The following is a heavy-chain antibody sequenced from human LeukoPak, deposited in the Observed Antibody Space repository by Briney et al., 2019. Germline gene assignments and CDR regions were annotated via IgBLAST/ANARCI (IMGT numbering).Heavy chain of an antibody. J-gene: IGHJ4*02. Sequence: GGSLRLSCAAPLVTFSTYTICSVRQAPGKGLEWVSSITGSGGGTTYADSVKGRFTISRDDSKSTLYLQMNSLRAEYTPVYYCASESYGLLVAALQRVDSFEYWGQGTLVTVSS. V-gene: IGHV3-23*01. CDR2: ITGSGGGT. CDR1: LVTFSTYT. CDR3: ASESYGLLVAALQRVDSFEY. D-gene: IGHD2-15*01.